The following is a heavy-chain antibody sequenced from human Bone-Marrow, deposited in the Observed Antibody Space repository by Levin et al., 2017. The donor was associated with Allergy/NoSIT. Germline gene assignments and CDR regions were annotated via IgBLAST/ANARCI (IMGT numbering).Heavy chain of an antibody. V-gene: IGHV1-69*06. CDR3: ARGGLGARGWFHP. CDR1: AGTFRNYA. Sequence: SVKVSCKTSAGTFRNYAISWLRQAPGQGLEWMGGIIPIFGPPNYAPKFQGRVTITLDKSTGTAYMDLTKLTSEDTAVYFCARGGLGARGWFHPWGQGTLVIVSS. D-gene: IGHD1-26*01. CDR2: IIPIFGPP. J-gene: IGHJ5*02.